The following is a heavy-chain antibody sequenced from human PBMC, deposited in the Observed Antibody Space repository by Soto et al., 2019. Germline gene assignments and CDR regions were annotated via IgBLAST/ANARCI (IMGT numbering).Heavy chain of an antibody. Sequence: GGSLRLSCAASGFTFSTYGMNWVRQAPGKGLEWLSSISDSGHYIYYADSVKGRFTISRDNAKNSLFLQMNSLRAEDTAVYYCAKNLVRGVIYWFDPWGQGTLVTVSS. D-gene: IGHD3-10*01. CDR2: ISDSGHYI. CDR1: GFTFSTYG. V-gene: IGHV3-21*04. J-gene: IGHJ5*02. CDR3: AKNLVRGVIYWFDP.